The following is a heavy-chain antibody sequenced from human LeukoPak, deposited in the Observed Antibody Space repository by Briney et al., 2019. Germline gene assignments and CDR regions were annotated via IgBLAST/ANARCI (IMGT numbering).Heavy chain of an antibody. D-gene: IGHD2-15*01. CDR3: ARAGQDIVVVVAAKYGMDV. CDR2: INPNSGGT. V-gene: IGHV1-2*02. Sequence: ASVKVSCKASGYTFTGYYMHWVRQAPGQGLEWMGWINPNSGGTNYAQKFQGRVTMTRDTSISTAYMELSRLRSDDTAVYYCARAGQDIVVVVAAKYGMDVWGQGTTVTVSS. CDR1: GYTFTGYY. J-gene: IGHJ6*02.